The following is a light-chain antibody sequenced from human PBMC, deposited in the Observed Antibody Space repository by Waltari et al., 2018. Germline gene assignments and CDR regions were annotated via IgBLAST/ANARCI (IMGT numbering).Light chain of an antibody. CDR1: SSNFGAGYD. CDR3: QSFDSSLSASV. V-gene: IGLV1-40*01. CDR2: GNT. Sequence: QSVLTQPPSMSGAPGQKVTIPCTGGSSNFGAGYDVHWYQQFPGTAPKLLIFGNTNRPSGVPGRCSGSRSGTSASLAIAGLQSEDEAVYYCQSFDSSLSASVFGGGTKLTVL. J-gene: IGLJ3*02.